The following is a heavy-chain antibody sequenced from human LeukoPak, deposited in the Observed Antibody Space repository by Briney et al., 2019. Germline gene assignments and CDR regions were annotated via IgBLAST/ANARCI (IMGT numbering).Heavy chain of an antibody. V-gene: IGHV4-34*01. J-gene: IGHJ4*02. Sequence: SETLSLTCAVYGGSFSGNYWSWIRQPPGKGLEWIGEINHSGSTNYNPSLKSRVTISVDTSKNQFSLRLSSVTAADTAIYYCARAVSGRFDYWGQGTLVTVSS. CDR3: ARAVSGRFDY. D-gene: IGHD6-19*01. CDR1: GGSFSGNY. CDR2: INHSGST.